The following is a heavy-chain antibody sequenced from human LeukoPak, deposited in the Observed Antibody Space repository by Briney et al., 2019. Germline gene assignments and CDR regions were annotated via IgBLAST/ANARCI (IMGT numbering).Heavy chain of an antibody. J-gene: IGHJ6*03. CDR2: ISGSGSGGST. Sequence: PGGSLRLSCAASGFIFSSYGMTWVRQAPGKGLEWVSSISGSGSGGSTYYADSVKGRFTISRDNSQNTVSLQLNNLRIEDTALYYCAKTSLSDPSGHYYYMDVWGKGTTVTVSS. V-gene: IGHV3-23*01. CDR1: GFIFSSYG. CDR3: AKTSLSDPSGHYYYMDV. D-gene: IGHD3-3*01.